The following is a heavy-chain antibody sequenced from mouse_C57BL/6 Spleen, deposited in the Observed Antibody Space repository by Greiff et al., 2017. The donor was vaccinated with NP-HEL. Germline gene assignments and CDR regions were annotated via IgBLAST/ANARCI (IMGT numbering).Heavy chain of an antibody. Sequence: QVQLQQPGAELVKPGASVKLSCKASGYTFTSYWMHWVKQRPGQGLEWIGMIHPNSGSTNYNEKFKSKATLTVDKSSSTAYMQLSSLTSEDSAVYYCARWGANWPWYFDVGGTGTTVTVSS. CDR3: ARWGANWPWYFDV. CDR2: IHPNSGST. V-gene: IGHV1-64*01. D-gene: IGHD4-1*01. CDR1: GYTFTSYW. J-gene: IGHJ1*03.